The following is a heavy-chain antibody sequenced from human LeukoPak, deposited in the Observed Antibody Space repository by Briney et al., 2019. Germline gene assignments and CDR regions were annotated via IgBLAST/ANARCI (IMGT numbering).Heavy chain of an antibody. J-gene: IGHJ3*02. CDR3: AREYFYDSSGYSDAFDI. V-gene: IGHV3-33*01. Sequence: GGSLRLSCSASGFAFSNYGVHWVRQAPGKGLEWVAVIWYDGSSKYYADSVKGRFTISRDNSKNTLYLQMNSLRAGDTAVYYCAREYFYDSSGYSDAFDIWGQGTMVTVSS. CDR2: IWYDGSSK. D-gene: IGHD3-22*01. CDR1: GFAFSNYG.